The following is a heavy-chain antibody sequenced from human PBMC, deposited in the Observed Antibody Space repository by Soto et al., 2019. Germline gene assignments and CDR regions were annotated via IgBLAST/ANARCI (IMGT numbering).Heavy chain of an antibody. CDR3: ARIPDSGSYNFDY. J-gene: IGHJ4*02. CDR2: IYYSGST. CDR1: GGSISSGGYY. D-gene: IGHD1-26*01. Sequence: SETLSLTCTVSGGSISSGGYYWSWIRQRQGKGLEWIGYIYYSGSTYYNPSPKSRVTISVDTSKNQFSLKLSSVTAADTAVYYCARIPDSGSYNFDYWGQGTLVTVPS. V-gene: IGHV4-31*03.